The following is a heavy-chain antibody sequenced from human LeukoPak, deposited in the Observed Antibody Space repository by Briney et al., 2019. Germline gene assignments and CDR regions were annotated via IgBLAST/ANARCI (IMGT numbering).Heavy chain of an antibody. J-gene: IGHJ4*02. D-gene: IGHD5-12*01. V-gene: IGHV3-33*01. CDR1: GFTFSSYG. Sequence: GRSLRLSCAASGFTFSSYGMHWVRQAPGKGLEWVAVIWYDGSNKYYADSVKGRFTISRDNSKNTLYLQMNSLRAEDTAVYYCASDRDIAATIYYFDYWGQGTLVTVSS. CDR2: IWYDGSNK. CDR3: ASDRDIAATIYYFDY.